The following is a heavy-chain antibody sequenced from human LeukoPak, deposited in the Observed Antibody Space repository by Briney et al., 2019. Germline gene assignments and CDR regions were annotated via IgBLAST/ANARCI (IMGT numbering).Heavy chain of an antibody. CDR3: TRPKAGSGSWPEY. Sequence: PSETLSLTCTVSGGSISSYHWSWIRQPPGKGLEWIGYVYHSGSTNYNPSLKSRVTMSADTSKNQLSLKLSSVTAADTAVYYCTRPKAGSGSWPEYWGQGTLVTVSS. CDR1: GGSISSYH. J-gene: IGHJ4*02. D-gene: IGHD1-26*01. CDR2: VYHSGST. V-gene: IGHV4-59*01.